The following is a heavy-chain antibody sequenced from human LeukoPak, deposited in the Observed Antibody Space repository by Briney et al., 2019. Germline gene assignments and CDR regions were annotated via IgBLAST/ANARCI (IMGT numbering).Heavy chain of an antibody. Sequence: PGGSLRLSCAASGFTFSSYAMHWVRQAPGKVLEWVAVISYDGSNKYYADSVKGRFTISRDNSKNTLYLQMNSLRAEDTAVYYCARGRDYFDYWGQGTLVTVSS. J-gene: IGHJ4*02. CDR3: ARGRDYFDY. V-gene: IGHV3-30-3*01. CDR2: ISYDGSNK. CDR1: GFTFSSYA.